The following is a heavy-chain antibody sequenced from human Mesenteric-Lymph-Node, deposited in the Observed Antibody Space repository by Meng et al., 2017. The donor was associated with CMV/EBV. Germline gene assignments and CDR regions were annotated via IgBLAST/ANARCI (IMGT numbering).Heavy chain of an antibody. CDR1: GFTVSGNT. D-gene: IGHD5-18*01. CDR3: VREGYSYSYSA. V-gene: IGHV3-66*01. Sequence: LCCVVAGFTVSGNTIHWVRQAPGKGPEWVSVIYGDGDTYYGDSVKGRFIFSRDISRNTLYLQMKSLRAEDTAVYYCVREGYSYSYSAWGQGALVTVSS. CDR2: IYGDGDT. J-gene: IGHJ5*02.